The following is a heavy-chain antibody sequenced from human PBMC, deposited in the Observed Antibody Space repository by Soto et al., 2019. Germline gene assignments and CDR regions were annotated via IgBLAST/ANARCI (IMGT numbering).Heavy chain of an antibody. D-gene: IGHD7-27*01. J-gene: IGHJ6*02. CDR3: ARYDHWKRSGAGMDD. Sequence: GESLKISCKGSGYSFSTYWIGWVRQMPGKGLEWMGIIYPGNSDTRYSPSFQGQVTISADKSISTAYLQWSSLKASDTAMYYCARYDHWKRSGAGMDDWGQGTKVTVSS. CDR1: GYSFSTYW. CDR2: IYPGNSDT. V-gene: IGHV5-51*01.